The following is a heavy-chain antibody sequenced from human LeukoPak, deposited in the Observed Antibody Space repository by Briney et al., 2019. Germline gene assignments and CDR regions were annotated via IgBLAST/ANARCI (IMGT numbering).Heavy chain of an antibody. CDR3: AKEYGAYGSVRWFLDL. Sequence: GGSLRLSCAASGFTFSSYGMHWVRQAPGKGLEWVAVISYDGSNKYYADSVKGRFTISRDNSKNTLYLQMNSLRGDDTAVFYCAKEYGAYGSVRWFLDLWGRGTLVTVSS. CDR1: GFTFSSYG. J-gene: IGHJ2*01. D-gene: IGHD5-12*01. V-gene: IGHV3-30*18. CDR2: ISYDGSNK.